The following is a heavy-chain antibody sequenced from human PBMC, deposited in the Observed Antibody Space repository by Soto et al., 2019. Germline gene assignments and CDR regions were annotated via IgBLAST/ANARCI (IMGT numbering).Heavy chain of an antibody. V-gene: IGHV1-69*02. J-gene: IGHJ6*02. CDR1: GGTFSSYT. CDR2: IIPILGIA. Sequence: QVQLVHSGAEVKKPGSSVKVSCKASGGTFSSYTISWVRQAPGQGLEWMGRIIPILGIANYAQKFQGRVTITADKSTSRADMGLSSLRSEAKAVYYCAGGVLVVVAATPFYHYYGMDVWGQGTTVTVSS. D-gene: IGHD2-15*01. CDR3: AGGVLVVVAATPFYHYYGMDV.